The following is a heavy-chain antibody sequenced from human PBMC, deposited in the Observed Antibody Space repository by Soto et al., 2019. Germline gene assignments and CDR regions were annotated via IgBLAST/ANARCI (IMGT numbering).Heavy chain of an antibody. J-gene: IGHJ5*01. CDR3: ARLIGNSWLDS. Sequence: SQTLSLTCVISGDSVSTNSATGDWIRQSPSRGLEWLGRTYYRSNWYTDYAVSVKGRVTVSPDTSNNQLSLQLNSVTPDDTAVYYCARLIGNSWLDSWGQGTLVTVSS. D-gene: IGHD2-8*01. V-gene: IGHV6-1*01. CDR1: GDSVSTNSAT. CDR2: TYYRSNWYT.